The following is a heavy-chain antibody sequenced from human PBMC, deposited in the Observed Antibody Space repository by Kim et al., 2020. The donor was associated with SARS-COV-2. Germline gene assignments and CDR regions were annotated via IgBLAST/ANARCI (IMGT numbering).Heavy chain of an antibody. J-gene: IGHJ4*02. V-gene: IGHV4-39*07. CDR3: ARESYYFDSSGYIDY. Sequence: PSLKSRVTISVDTTKNQFSLKLSSVTAADTAVYYCARESYYFDSSGYIDYWGQGTLVTVSS. D-gene: IGHD3-22*01.